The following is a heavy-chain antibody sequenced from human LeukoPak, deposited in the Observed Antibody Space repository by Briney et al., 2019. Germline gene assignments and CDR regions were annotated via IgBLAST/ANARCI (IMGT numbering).Heavy chain of an antibody. V-gene: IGHV4-34*01. J-gene: IGHJ3*02. CDR1: GGSFSGYY. D-gene: IGHD1-1*01. CDR2: INHSGST. CDR3: ARKVRWKFVFDI. Sequence: SETLSLTCAVYGGSFSGYYWSWIRQPPGKGLEWIGEINHSGSTNYNPSLKSRVTISVDTSKNQFSLKLSSVTAADTAVYYCARKVRWKFVFDIWGQGTMVTVSS.